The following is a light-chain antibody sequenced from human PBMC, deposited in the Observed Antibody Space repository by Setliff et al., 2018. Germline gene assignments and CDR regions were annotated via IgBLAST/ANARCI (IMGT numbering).Light chain of an antibody. J-gene: IGLJ2*01. V-gene: IGLV2-8*01. Sequence: QSVLTQPASVSGSPGQSITISCTGTSSDVGDSNYVSWYQQQPGKAPKLMIYEVSKRPSGVPDRFSGSKSGNTASLTVSGLQAEDEADYYCSSYAGSNNLVFGGGTKGTVL. CDR2: EVS. CDR3: SSYAGSNNLV. CDR1: SSDVGDSNY.